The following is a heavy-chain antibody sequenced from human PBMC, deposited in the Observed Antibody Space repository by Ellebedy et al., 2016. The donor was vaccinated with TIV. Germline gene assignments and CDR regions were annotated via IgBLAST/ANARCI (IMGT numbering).Heavy chain of an antibody. J-gene: IGHJ4*02. CDR3: ARDGLHSSGWYCDY. V-gene: IGHV4-59*01. D-gene: IGHD3-22*01. CDR2: IYYSET. CDR1: DGSISSYY. Sequence: MPSETLSLTCTVSDGSISSYYWSWIRQPPGKGLEWIGYIYYSETTYNPSLKSRVTISVDTSKNQFSLSLRSVTAADTAVYYCARDGLHSSGWYCDYWGQGTQVTVSS.